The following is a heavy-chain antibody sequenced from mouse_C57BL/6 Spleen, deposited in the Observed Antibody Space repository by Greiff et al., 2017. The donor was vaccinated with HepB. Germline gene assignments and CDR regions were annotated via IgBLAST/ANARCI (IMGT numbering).Heavy chain of an antibody. D-gene: IGHD2-5*01. V-gene: IGHV1-69*01. CDR3: ARRYSKGNYYAMDY. CDR2: IDPSDSYT. CDR1: GYTFTSYW. Sequence: QVQLQQPGAELVMPGASVKLSCKASGYTFTSYWMHWVKQRPGQGLAWIGEIDPSDSYTNYNQKFKGKSTLTVDNSSSPAYMQLSSLTSEDSAVYYCARRYSKGNYYAMDYWSQGTSVNVSS. J-gene: IGHJ4*01.